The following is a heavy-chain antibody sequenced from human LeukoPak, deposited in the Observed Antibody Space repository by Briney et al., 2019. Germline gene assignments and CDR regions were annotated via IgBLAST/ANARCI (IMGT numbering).Heavy chain of an antibody. J-gene: IGHJ4*02. Sequence: GKSLTLSCAASGFTFSSYAMHWVRPAPGKGVEWVGVISYDGSNKYYADSVKGRFTISRDNSKNTLYLPMNSLRAEDTAVYYCARGEYYDILTGSNYWGQGTLVTVSS. CDR2: ISYDGSNK. CDR1: GFTFSSYA. CDR3: ARGEYYDILTGSNY. D-gene: IGHD3-9*01. V-gene: IGHV3-30-3*01.